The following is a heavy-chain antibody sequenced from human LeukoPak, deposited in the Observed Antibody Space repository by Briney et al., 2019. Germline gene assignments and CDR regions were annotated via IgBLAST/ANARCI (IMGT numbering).Heavy chain of an antibody. Sequence: PSETLSLTXAVYGGSFSGYYWSWIRQPPGKGLEWIGEINHSGSTNYNPSLKSRVTISVDTSKKQLSLKLSSVTAADTAVYYCARDGYCSSTSCSDYWGQGTLVTVSS. CDR1: GGSFSGYY. V-gene: IGHV4-34*01. CDR3: ARDGYCSSTSCSDY. CDR2: INHSGST. J-gene: IGHJ4*02. D-gene: IGHD2-2*01.